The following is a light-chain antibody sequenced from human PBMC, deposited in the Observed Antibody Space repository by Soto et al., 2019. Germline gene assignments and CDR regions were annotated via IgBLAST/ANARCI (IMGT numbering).Light chain of an antibody. V-gene: IGKV1-5*03. CDR3: QQHANYPIT. CDR1: RNIGSW. J-gene: IGKJ4*01. Sequence: DIQMTQSPSTLSGSVGDRVTITCRASRNIGSWLAWYQQKAGKAPNLLIYKASTLETGVPSRFSGSASGTEFTLTISSLQPDDFATYYCQQHANYPITFGGGTKVDVK. CDR2: KAS.